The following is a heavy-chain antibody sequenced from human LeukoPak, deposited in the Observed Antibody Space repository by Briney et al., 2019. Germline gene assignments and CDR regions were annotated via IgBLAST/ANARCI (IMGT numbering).Heavy chain of an antibody. CDR3: ARVSSSWYSSDY. J-gene: IGHJ4*02. CDR1: GGSISSGGYY. Sequence: PSQTLSLTCTVSGGSISSGGYYWSWIRQPPGKGLEWIGEINHSGSTNYNPSLKSRVTISVDTSKNQFSLKLSSVTAADTAVYYCARVSSSWYSSDYWGQGTLVTVSS. V-gene: IGHV4-30-2*01. CDR2: INHSGST. D-gene: IGHD6-13*01.